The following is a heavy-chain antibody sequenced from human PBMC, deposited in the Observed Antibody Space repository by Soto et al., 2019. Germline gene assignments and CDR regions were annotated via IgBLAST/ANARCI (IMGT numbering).Heavy chain of an antibody. CDR1: GYTFTGYY. Sequence: ASVKVSCKASGYTFTGYYMHWVRQAPGQGLEWMGWINPNSGGTNYAQKFQGRVTMTRDTSISTAYMELSRLRSDDTAVYYCASTTHLPLGLNWLDPWGQGTMVTVYS. V-gene: IGHV1-2*02. D-gene: IGHD1-1*01. CDR2: INPNSGGT. J-gene: IGHJ5*02. CDR3: ASTTHLPLGLNWLDP.